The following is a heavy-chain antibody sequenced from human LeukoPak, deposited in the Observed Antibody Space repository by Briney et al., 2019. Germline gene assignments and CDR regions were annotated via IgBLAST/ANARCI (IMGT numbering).Heavy chain of an antibody. CDR2: IYPGDSDT. V-gene: IGHV5-51*01. Sequence: GESLKISCKGSGYSFTSYWIGWVRQMPGKGLEWMGIIYPGDSDTRYSLSFQGQVTISADKSISTAYLQWSSLKASDTAMYYCARQGPPYYDFWSAGFDYWGQGTLVTVSS. D-gene: IGHD3-3*01. CDR1: GYSFTSYW. J-gene: IGHJ4*02. CDR3: ARQGPPYYDFWSAGFDY.